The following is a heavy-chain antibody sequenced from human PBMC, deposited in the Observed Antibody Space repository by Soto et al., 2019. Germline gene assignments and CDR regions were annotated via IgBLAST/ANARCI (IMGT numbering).Heavy chain of an antibody. CDR2: ISGSGGST. CDR1: GFTFSSYA. J-gene: IGHJ6*03. CDR3: AKWGSFWSGYYTAYYYYYYYMDV. Sequence: PGGSLRLSCAASGFTFSSYAMSWVRQAPGKGLEWVSAISGSGGSTYYADSVKGRFTISRDNSKNTLYLQMNSLRAEDTAVYYCAKWGSFWSGYYTAYYYYYYYMDVWGKGTTVTVSS. V-gene: IGHV3-23*01. D-gene: IGHD3-3*01.